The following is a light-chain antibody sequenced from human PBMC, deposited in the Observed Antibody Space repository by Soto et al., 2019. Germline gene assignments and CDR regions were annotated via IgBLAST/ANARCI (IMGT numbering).Light chain of an antibody. CDR2: KAY. J-gene: IGKJ1*01. Sequence: DIQMTRSPSTLSACGVGVGTRTGRASQSISSWLAWYQQKPGKAPKLLIYKAYSLESGVPSRFSGSGSGTEFTLTISSLQPHDFATYYCQQYNSYSGTFGQGTKV. CDR3: QQYNSYSGT. CDR1: QSISSW. V-gene: IGKV1-5*03.